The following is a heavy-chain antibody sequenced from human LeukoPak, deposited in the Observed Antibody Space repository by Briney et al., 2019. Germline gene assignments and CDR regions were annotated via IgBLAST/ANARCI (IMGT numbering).Heavy chain of an antibody. J-gene: IGHJ4*02. V-gene: IGHV4-59*12. Sequence: LSETLSLTCTVSGGSISSYYWSWIRQPPGKGLEWIGYIYYSGSTNYNPSLKSRVTISVDTSKNQFSLKLSSVTAADTAVYYCAREIHYYGSGSYDYWGQGTLVTVSS. D-gene: IGHD3-10*01. CDR2: IYYSGST. CDR1: GGSISSYY. CDR3: AREIHYYGSGSYDY.